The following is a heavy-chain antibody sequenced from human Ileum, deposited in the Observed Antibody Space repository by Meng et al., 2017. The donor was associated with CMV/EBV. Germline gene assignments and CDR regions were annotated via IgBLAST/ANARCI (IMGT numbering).Heavy chain of an antibody. CDR2: ISSSSSTI. J-gene: IGHJ6*02. CDR3: ARDLVVPAAILYYGMDV. Sequence: GGSLRLSCAASGFTFSIYSMSWVRQAPGKGLEWVSYISSSSSTIYYADSVKGRFTISRDNAKNSLYLKMNSLRVEDTAVYYGARDLVVPAAILYYGMDVWGQGTMVTVSS. CDR1: GFTFSIYS. V-gene: IGHV3-48*04. D-gene: IGHD2-2*01.